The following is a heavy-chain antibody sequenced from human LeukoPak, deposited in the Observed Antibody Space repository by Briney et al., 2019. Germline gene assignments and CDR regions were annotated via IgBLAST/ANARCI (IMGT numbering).Heavy chain of an antibody. CDR3: ARYRHLGY. CDR1: GYSISSSNY. V-gene: IGHV4-28*05. Sequence: PSETLSLTCAVSGYSISSSNYWAWIRQPPGKGLEWIGHIYYSGSIYYNPSLKSRVTMSVDTSKNQFSLKLSSVTAEDTAVYYCARYRHLGYWGQGTLVTVSS. J-gene: IGHJ4*02. CDR2: IYYSGSI.